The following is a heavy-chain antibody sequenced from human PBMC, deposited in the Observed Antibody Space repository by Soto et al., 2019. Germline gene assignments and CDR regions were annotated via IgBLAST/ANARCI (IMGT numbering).Heavy chain of an antibody. J-gene: IGHJ6*02. CDR3: ARLGYCSSATCKYYFYYHGLDV. CDR1: GFSFGSYS. CDR2: ISGRGTTT. Sequence: EVQLVESGGGLVQPGGSLRLSCEASGFSFGSYSMNWVRQAPGKGLEWVSFISGRGTTTYYADSVRGRFTVSRDNAKNALSLEVNSLRDEDTAVYYCARLGYCSSATCKYYFYYHGLDVWGQGTTVTVSS. V-gene: IGHV3-48*02. D-gene: IGHD2-2*01.